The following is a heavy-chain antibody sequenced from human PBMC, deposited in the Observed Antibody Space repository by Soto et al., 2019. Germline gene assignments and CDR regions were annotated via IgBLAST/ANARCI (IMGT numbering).Heavy chain of an antibody. CDR1: GFTFSSYA. J-gene: IGHJ4*02. CDR3: AKDFENYYGSGSYI. D-gene: IGHD3-10*01. V-gene: IGHV3-23*01. Sequence: GGSLRLCCAASGFTFSSYAMSWVRQAPGKGLEWVSAISGSGGSTYYADSVKGRFTISRDNSKNTLYLQMNSLRAEDTAVYYCAKDFENYYGSGSYIWGQGTLVTVSS. CDR2: ISGSGGST.